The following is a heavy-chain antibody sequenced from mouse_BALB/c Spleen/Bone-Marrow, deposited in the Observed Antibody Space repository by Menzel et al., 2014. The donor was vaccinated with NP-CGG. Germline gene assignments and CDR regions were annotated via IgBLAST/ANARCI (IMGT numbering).Heavy chain of an antibody. D-gene: IGHD1-2*01. CDR1: GYTFTNYF. V-gene: IGHV1S81*02. J-gene: IGHJ1*01. CDR3: TRTGAYGSGWQFVV. CDR2: INPSHDTS. Sequence: VQGVESGAVLVKPGASVKLHCRVSGYTFTNYFVYWVKQRPGQSLAWIGVINPSHDTSNFNEKFKRKATLTVDKSSSTAFRQLSSLTSEDSAVYYRTRTGAYGSGWQFVVWGAGTTGT.